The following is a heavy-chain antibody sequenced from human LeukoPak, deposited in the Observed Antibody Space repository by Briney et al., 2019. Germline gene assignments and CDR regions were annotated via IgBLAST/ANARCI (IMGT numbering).Heavy chain of an antibody. CDR2: VHPTGST. CDR3: VREASVFDY. J-gene: IGHJ4*02. V-gene: IGHV4-61*02. Sequence: PSETLSLTCTVSGASIIGGSFFWSWIRQPAGRAPEWIGRVHPTGSTNYNPSLSNRVIVSLDTSNNQFSLRLMSVTAADSAVYYCVREASVFDYWGQGAPVTVSS. CDR1: GASIIGGSFF.